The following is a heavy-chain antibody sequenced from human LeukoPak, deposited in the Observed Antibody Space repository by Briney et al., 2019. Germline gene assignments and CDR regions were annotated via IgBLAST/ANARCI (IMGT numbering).Heavy chain of an antibody. V-gene: IGHV3-20*04. CDR1: GFTFDDYG. J-gene: IGHJ3*02. D-gene: IGHD3-16*01. CDR3: ARGSGGSYDAFDI. CDR2: INWNGSST. Sequence: GGSLRLSCAASGFTFDDYGMSWVRQAPGKGLEWVSGINWNGSSTGYADSVKGRFTFSRDNAKNSLYLQMNSLRAEDTALYYCARGSGGSYDAFDIWGQGTMVTVSS.